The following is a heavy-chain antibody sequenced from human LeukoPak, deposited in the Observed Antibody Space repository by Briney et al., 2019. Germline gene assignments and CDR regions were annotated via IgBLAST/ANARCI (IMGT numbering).Heavy chain of an antibody. CDR3: ARDTFQPGRIDC. J-gene: IGHJ4*02. Sequence: GGSLRLSCAASEFTSSLYAMNWVRQAPGKGLEWVSYINDVSDDIHYADSVKGRFTISRDNAKNTLYLQMNSLRAEDTAVYYCARDTFQPGRIDCWGQGALVIVSS. CDR2: INDVSDDI. D-gene: IGHD2-2*01. CDR1: EFTSSLYA. V-gene: IGHV3-21*05.